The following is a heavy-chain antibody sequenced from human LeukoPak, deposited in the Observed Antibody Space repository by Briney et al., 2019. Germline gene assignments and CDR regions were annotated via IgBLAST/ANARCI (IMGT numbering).Heavy chain of an antibody. Sequence: GGSLRLSCAASGFTFRTYGMHWVRQAPGKGLEWVAVIWYDGSDKYHADSEKGRFTISRDNSKNMLYLQMNSLRAEDTAVYYCASSSGWYLSSDYWGQGTLVTVSS. CDR1: GFTFRTYG. V-gene: IGHV3-33*01. CDR3: ASSSGWYLSSDY. CDR2: IWYDGSDK. J-gene: IGHJ4*02. D-gene: IGHD6-19*01.